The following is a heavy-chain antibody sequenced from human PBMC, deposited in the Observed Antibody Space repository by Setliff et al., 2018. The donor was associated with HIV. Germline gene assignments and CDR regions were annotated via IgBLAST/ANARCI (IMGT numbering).Heavy chain of an antibody. D-gene: IGHD6-25*01. CDR2: INPYSGGT. CDR1: GYTFTGNSDYY. J-gene: IGHJ3*02. CDR3: TRPLRTRSAIDPFHI. Sequence: GASVKVSCKASGYTFTGNSDYYLHWVRQAPGRGPEWMGWINPYSGGTLYAQKFHGRVTMTRDTSVNTAYMELSSLRSDDSALYYCTRPLRTRSAIDPFHIWGQGTLVTVSS. V-gene: IGHV1-2*02.